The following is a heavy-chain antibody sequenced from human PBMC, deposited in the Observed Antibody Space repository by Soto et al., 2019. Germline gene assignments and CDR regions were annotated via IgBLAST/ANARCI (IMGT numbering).Heavy chain of an antibody. Sequence: QVQLQESGPGLVKPSGTLSLTCAVSGGSVTNDNWWSWVRQPPGKGLEWIGEIYTSGSTNHNPSPKGPLTNTINNPNNQCPPKLNSVAAADTAFYYRAAGGGGGNYWGQGTLVTVSS. CDR2: IYTSGST. J-gene: IGHJ4*02. V-gene: IGHV4-4*02. D-gene: IGHD3-16*01. CDR3: AAGGGGGNY. CDR1: GGSVTNDNW.